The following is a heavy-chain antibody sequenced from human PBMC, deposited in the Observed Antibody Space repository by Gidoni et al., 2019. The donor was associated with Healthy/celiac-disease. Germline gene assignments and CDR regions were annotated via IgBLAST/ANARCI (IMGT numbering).Heavy chain of an antibody. D-gene: IGHD3-22*01. CDR3: TTGPVNYYDSSGYYYYGMDV. Sequence: EVQLVESGGGLVKPGGSLRLSCAASGFTFSNAWMSWVRQAPGKGLEWVGRIKSKTDGGTTDYAAPVKGRFTISRDDSKNTLYLQMNSLKTEDTAVYYCTTGPVNYYDSSGYYYYGMDVWGQGTTVTVSS. CDR1: GFTFSNAW. V-gene: IGHV3-15*01. CDR2: IKSKTDGGTT. J-gene: IGHJ6*02.